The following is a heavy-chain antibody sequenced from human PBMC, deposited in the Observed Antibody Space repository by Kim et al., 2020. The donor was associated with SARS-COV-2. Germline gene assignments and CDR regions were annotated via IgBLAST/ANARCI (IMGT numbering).Heavy chain of an antibody. Sequence: GGSLRLSCAASGFTFWGYTMNWVRQAPGKGLEWVSLFYGGADATRYADSVEGRFTISRDNSKSTLYLQMTTLRVEDTAVYYCVKGTGFILPSYSTYNLDVWGQGTTVIVSS. CDR1: GFTFWGYT. V-gene: IGHV3-23*03. CDR2: FYGGADAT. J-gene: IGHJ6*02. CDR3: VKGTGFILPSYSTYNLDV. D-gene: IGHD1-26*01.